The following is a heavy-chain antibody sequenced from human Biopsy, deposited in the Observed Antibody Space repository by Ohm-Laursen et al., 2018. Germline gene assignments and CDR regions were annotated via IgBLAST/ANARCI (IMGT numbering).Heavy chain of an antibody. Sequence: GTLSLTWTVSGCSISSDYWSWIRQTPGKGLEWIGYIYYSGSTNYNPSLKSRVTISVDTSKNQFSLRLNSVTAADTAVYYCARATNSTGWPYYYFYGMDVWGQGTTVTVSS. J-gene: IGHJ6*02. D-gene: IGHD2/OR15-2a*01. CDR3: ARATNSTGWPYYYFYGMDV. V-gene: IGHV4-59*01. CDR1: GCSISSDY. CDR2: IYYSGST.